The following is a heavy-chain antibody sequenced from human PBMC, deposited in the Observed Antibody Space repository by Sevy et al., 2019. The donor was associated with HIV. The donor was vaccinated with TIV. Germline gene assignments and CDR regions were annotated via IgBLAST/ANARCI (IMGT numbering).Heavy chain of an antibody. D-gene: IGHD5-18*01. J-gene: IGHJ6*02. CDR3: AREKVDTSMIFVEYYGMDV. V-gene: IGHV3-33*01. Sequence: GGSLRLSCAASGFSFSSYDMHWVRQAPGKGLEWVAVIRYDGSNKHYGDSVKGRFTISRDNSKNALYLQMSSLRAEDTAVYYCAREKVDTSMIFVEYYGMDVWGQGTTVTVSS. CDR2: IRYDGSNK. CDR1: GFSFSSYD.